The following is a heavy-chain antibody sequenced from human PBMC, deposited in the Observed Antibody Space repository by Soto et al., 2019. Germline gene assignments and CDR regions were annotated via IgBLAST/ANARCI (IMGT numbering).Heavy chain of an antibody. J-gene: IGHJ4*02. CDR2: TRPNNGNT. CDR1: GYPLILYG. Sequence: XSGKVSYKASGYPLILYGSNWVRQAPGQGLEWMGWTRPNNGNTKYAQNLQGRVTMTTDTSTSTAYMELRSLRPDDTAVYYCVRDLDGSGSYYTDYWGQGTLVTVSS. V-gene: IGHV1-18*01. D-gene: IGHD3-10*01. CDR3: VRDLDGSGSYYTDY.